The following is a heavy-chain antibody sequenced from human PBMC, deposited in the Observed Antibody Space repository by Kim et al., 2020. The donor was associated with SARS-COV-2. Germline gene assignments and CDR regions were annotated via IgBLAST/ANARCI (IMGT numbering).Heavy chain of an antibody. CDR3: AMALYGDHVDY. Sequence: GGSLRLSCAASGFTFSASAVHWIRQPSGKGLEWVGRLRSKADSLPQLYAAPLKGRFTISRDDSENTAYLQMDSLNTEDTALYYCAMALYGDHVDYWGQGTLVTVSS. CDR1: GFTFSASA. D-gene: IGHD4-17*01. CDR2: LRSKADSLPQ. V-gene: IGHV3-73*01. J-gene: IGHJ4*02.